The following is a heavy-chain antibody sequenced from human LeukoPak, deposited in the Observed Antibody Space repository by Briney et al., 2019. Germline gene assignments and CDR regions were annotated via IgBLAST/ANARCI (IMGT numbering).Heavy chain of an antibody. D-gene: IGHD2-2*01. V-gene: IGHV4-61*02. CDR1: GGSISSGSYY. CDR3: ARDLAYCSSTSCYYYYYYMDV. Sequence: SETLSLTCTVSGGSISSGSYYWSWIRQPAGKGLEWIGRIYTSGSTNYNPSLKSRVTISVDTSKNQFFLKLSSVTAADTAVYYCARDLAYCSSTSCYYYYYYMDVWGKGTTVTVSS. J-gene: IGHJ6*03. CDR2: IYTSGST.